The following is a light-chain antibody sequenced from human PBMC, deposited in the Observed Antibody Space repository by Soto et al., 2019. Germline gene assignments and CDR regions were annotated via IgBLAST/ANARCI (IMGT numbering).Light chain of an antibody. Sequence: EIVLTQSPGTLSLSPGERATLSCRASQSVSSSYLAWYQQKPGQAPRLLIYGASSRATGIPDRFSGSGSGTDFTLPISRLEPEDFAVYYCQQYGSSPPYTFGPGNKVDIK. CDR2: GAS. J-gene: IGKJ3*01. CDR3: QQYGSSPPYT. CDR1: QSVSSSY. V-gene: IGKV3-20*01.